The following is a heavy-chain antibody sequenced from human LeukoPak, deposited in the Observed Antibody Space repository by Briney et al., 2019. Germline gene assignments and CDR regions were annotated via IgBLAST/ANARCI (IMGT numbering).Heavy chain of an antibody. CDR3: ATSRGSGVLDY. D-gene: IGHD3-10*01. Sequence: PSETLSLTCRVSDDSISSYYWNWIRQPPGKPLEWIGYTHYSGNTNYNPSLKSRVTTLVDMSKNQFSLKLSSVTAADTAVYYCATSRGSGVLDYWGQGTLVTVSS. V-gene: IGHV4-59*03. CDR1: DDSISSYY. J-gene: IGHJ4*02. CDR2: THYSGNT.